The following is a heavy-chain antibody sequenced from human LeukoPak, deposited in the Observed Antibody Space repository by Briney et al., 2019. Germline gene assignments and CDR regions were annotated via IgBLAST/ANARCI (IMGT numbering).Heavy chain of an antibody. CDR3: ARDESAGYSGGSGVFDY. CDR1: GFTFSSYA. CDR2: ISYDGSKK. J-gene: IGHJ4*02. D-gene: IGHD1-26*01. Sequence: GGSLRLSCAASGFTFSSYAMHWVRQAPGKGLEWVAVISYDGSKKYYADSVKGRFTISRDNSKNTLYLQMNSLRAEDTVVYYCARDESAGYSGGSGVFDYWGQGTLVTVSS. V-gene: IGHV3-30-3*01.